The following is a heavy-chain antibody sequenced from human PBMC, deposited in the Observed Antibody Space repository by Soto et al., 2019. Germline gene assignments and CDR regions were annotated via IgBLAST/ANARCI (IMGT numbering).Heavy chain of an antibody. CDR3: ARMYYYDSSGPPEDFDY. CDR2: INAGNGNT. Sequence: ASVKVSCKASGYTFTSYAMHWVRQAPGQRLEWMGWINAGNGNTKYSQKFQGRVTITRDTSASTAYMELSSLRSEDTAVYYCARMYYYDSSGPPEDFDYWGQGTLVTAPQ. CDR1: GYTFTSYA. J-gene: IGHJ4*02. D-gene: IGHD3-22*01. V-gene: IGHV1-3*01.